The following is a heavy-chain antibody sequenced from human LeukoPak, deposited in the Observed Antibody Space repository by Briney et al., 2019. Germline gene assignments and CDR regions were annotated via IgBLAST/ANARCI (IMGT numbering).Heavy chain of an antibody. D-gene: IGHD3-22*01. CDR1: GFTFSSYA. Sequence: GGSLRLSCAASGFTFSSYAMSWVRQAPGEGLEWVSAISGSGGSTYYADSVKGRFTISRDNSKNTLYLQMNSLRAEDTAVYYCAKKGGYYDSSGFLDYWGQGTLVTVSS. CDR2: ISGSGGST. V-gene: IGHV3-23*01. J-gene: IGHJ4*02. CDR3: AKKGGYYDSSGFLDY.